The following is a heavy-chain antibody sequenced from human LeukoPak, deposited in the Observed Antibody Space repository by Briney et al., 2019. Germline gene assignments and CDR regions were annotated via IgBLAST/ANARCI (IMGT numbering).Heavy chain of an antibody. CDR1: GFTFSSYA. CDR3: AREWAGGGAFDI. V-gene: IGHV3-30-3*01. D-gene: IGHD2-15*01. J-gene: IGHJ3*02. Sequence: PGGSLRLSCAASGFTFSSYAMHWVRQAPGKGLEWVAVISYDGSNKYYADSVKGRFTISRDNSKNTLYLQMNSLRAEDTAVYYCAREWAGGGAFDIWGQGTMVTVSS. CDR2: ISYDGSNK.